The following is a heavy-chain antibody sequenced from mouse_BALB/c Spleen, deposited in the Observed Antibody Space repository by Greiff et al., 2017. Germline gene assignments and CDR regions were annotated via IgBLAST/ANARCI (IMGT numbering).Heavy chain of an antibody. V-gene: IGHV5-12-1*01. Sequence: EVHLVESGGGLVKPGGSLKLSCAASGFAFSSYDMSWVRQTPEKRLEWVAYISSGGGSTYYPDTVKGRFTISRDNAKNTLYLQMSSLKSEDTAMYYCARHGCAYWGQGTLVTVSA. J-gene: IGHJ3*01. CDR2: ISSGGGST. CDR3: ARHGCAY. D-gene: IGHD3-3*01. CDR1: GFAFSSYD.